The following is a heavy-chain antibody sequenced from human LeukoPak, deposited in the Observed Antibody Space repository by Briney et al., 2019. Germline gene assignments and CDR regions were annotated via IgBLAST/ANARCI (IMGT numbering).Heavy chain of an antibody. V-gene: IGHV3-48*01. CDR2: ISGSSSTI. CDR1: GFTFSSYS. CDR3: ARRFDP. J-gene: IGHJ5*02. Sequence: SGGSLRLSCAASGFTFSSYSMNWVRQAPGKGLEWVSYISGSSSTIYYADSVKGRFTISRDNAKNSLYLQMNSLRVEDTAVYYCARRFDPWGQGTLVTVSS.